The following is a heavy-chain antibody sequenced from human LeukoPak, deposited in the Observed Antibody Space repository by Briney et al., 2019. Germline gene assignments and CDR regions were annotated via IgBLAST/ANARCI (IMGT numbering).Heavy chain of an antibody. Sequence: PGGSLRLSCSASGFPFSSYAMHWVRQAPGKGLEYVSAISDSGGSTYYADSVKGRFTISRDNSKNTLYLQMSSLRAEDTAVYYCARSWYRSFDIWGQGTMVTVSS. CDR3: ARSWYRSFDI. J-gene: IGHJ3*02. D-gene: IGHD1-1*01. V-gene: IGHV3-64D*09. CDR1: GFPFSSYA. CDR2: ISDSGGST.